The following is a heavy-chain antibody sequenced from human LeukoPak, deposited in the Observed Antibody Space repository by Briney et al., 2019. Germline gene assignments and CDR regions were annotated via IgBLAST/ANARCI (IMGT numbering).Heavy chain of an antibody. V-gene: IGHV3-30*02. CDR1: GFTFSTYG. J-gene: IGHJ4*02. CDR3: ARVRLGEISGWYIFDD. CDR2: IRKDGGKT. D-gene: IGHD6-19*01. Sequence: PVGSLRLSCKASGFTFSTYGFHWVRQAPGKGLEWMAFIRKDGGKTYYADSVKGRVSISRDTSKNTLYLQMSSLTAEDTAVYYCARVRLGEISGWYIFDDWGQGTLVTVSS.